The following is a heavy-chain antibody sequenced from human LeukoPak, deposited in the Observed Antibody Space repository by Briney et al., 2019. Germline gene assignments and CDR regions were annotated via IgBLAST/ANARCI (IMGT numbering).Heavy chain of an antibody. Sequence: ASVKVSCKASGYTFISYGISWVRQAPGQGLEWMGWISAYNGNTNYAQKFQGRVTMTRDTSISTAYMELSRLRSDDTAVYYCARLVTEKVDYWGQGTLVTVSS. V-gene: IGHV1-18*01. CDR2: ISAYNGNT. CDR3: ARLVTEKVDY. J-gene: IGHJ4*02. CDR1: GYTFISYG. D-gene: IGHD5-18*01.